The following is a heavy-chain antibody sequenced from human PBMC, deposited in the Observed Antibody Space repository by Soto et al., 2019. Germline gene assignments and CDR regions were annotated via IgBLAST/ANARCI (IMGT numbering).Heavy chain of an antibody. J-gene: IGHJ6*03. V-gene: IGHV1-18*01. Sequence: ASLKVSCKASGGTFSIYTISWVRQAPGQGLEWMGWISAYNGNTNYAQKLQGRVTMTTDTSTSTAYMELRSLRSDDTAVYYCARAVGDFWSGYYNYYYYMDVWGKGTTVTVSS. D-gene: IGHD3-3*01. CDR2: ISAYNGNT. CDR1: GGTFSIYT. CDR3: ARAVGDFWSGYYNYYYYMDV.